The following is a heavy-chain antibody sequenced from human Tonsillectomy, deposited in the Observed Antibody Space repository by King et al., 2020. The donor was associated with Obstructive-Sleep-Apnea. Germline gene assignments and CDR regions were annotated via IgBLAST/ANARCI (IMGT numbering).Heavy chain of an antibody. J-gene: IGHJ6*02. Sequence: VQLVESGGGVVQPGRSLRLSCAASGFTLRSYVMHWVRQAPGKGLEGVAVISYDGSNKYQADSVKGRFTISRDNSKNTLYLQINSLRTEDTAVYYCARDVSGDLYYYYYGMDVWGQGTTVTVSS. CDR3: ARDVSGDLYYYYYGMDV. D-gene: IGHD4-17*01. V-gene: IGHV3-30*04. CDR2: ISYDGSNK. CDR1: GFTLRSYV.